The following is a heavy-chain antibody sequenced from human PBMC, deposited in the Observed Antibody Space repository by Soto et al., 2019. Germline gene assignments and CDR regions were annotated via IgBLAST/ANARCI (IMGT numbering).Heavy chain of an antibody. V-gene: IGHV4-59*01. CDR3: ARVGDYYYYYMDV. J-gene: IGHJ6*03. CDR1: GGSISSYH. CDR2: IYYSGST. Sequence: PSETLSLTCTVSGGSISSYHWSWIRQPPGKGLEWIGYIYYSGSTNYNPSLKSRVTISVDTSKNQFSLKLSSVTAADTAVYYCARVGDYYYYYMDVWGKGTTVTVSS.